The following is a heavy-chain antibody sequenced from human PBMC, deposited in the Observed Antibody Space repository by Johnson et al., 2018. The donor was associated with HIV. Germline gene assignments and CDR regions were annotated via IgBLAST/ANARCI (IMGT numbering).Heavy chain of an antibody. CDR1: GFTFSSYA. CDR3: VRRSRYHEFWSDDDAFDI. D-gene: IGHD3-3*01. CDR2: ISSNGGST. J-gene: IGHJ3*02. V-gene: IGHV3-64*01. Sequence: MQLVESGGGLVQPGGSLRLSCAASGFTFSSYAIHWVRQAPGKGLEYVSAISSNGGSTYYANSVKGRFTISRDNAKNSLYLQMNSLRVDDTGLYYCVRRSRYHEFWSDDDAFDIWGQGTMVTV.